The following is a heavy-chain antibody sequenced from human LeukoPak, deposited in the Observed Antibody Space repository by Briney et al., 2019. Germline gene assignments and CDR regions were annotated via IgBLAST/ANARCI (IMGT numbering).Heavy chain of an antibody. Sequence: GGSPRLSCAASGFTFSSYGMHWVRQAPGKGLEWVAVIWYDGSNKYYADSVKGRFTISRDNSKNTLYLQMNSLRAEDTAVYYCARLGWELGNWDYWGQGTLVTVSS. D-gene: IGHD1-26*01. CDR1: GFTFSSYG. CDR2: IWYDGSNK. J-gene: IGHJ4*02. V-gene: IGHV3-33*01. CDR3: ARLGWELGNWDY.